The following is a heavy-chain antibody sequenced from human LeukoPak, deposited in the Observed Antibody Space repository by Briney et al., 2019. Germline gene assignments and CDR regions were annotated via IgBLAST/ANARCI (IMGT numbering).Heavy chain of an antibody. Sequence: PGGSLRLSCAASGFTFSDYYMSWIRQAPGKGLEWVSYISSSGSTIYYADSVKGRFTISRDNAKNSLYLQMNSLRAEDTAVYYCARARSGSYQPPYYFDYWGQGTLVTVSS. J-gene: IGHJ4*02. D-gene: IGHD1-26*01. CDR2: ISSSGSTI. CDR1: GFTFSDYY. V-gene: IGHV3-11*04. CDR3: ARARSGSYQPPYYFDY.